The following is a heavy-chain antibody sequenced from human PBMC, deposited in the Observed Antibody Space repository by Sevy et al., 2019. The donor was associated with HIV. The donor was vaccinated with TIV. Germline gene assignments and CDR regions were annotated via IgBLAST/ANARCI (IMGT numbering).Heavy chain of an antibody. CDR3: ARGGDSSGYYYNAFDI. CDR2: ISYDGSNK. Sequence: GGSLRLPCAASEFTFSSYAMHWVRQAPGKGLEWVAVISYDGSNKYYADSVKGRFTISRDNSKNTLYLQMNSLRAEDTAVYYCARGGDSSGYYYNAFDIWGQGTMVTVSS. CDR1: EFTFSSYA. V-gene: IGHV3-30-3*01. D-gene: IGHD3-22*01. J-gene: IGHJ3*02.